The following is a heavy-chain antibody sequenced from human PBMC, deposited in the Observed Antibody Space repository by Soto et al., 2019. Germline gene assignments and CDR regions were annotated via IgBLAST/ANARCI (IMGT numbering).Heavy chain of an antibody. CDR3: ARAWEHLYFEY. Sequence: PWETLPLTYTVSCGSGISTSYYRTWIRQPPGKGLEWIGYIHYSGSTNYNPSLKSRVAMSVDTSKNHFSLKLSSVTAADTAVYYCARAWEHLYFEYWGNGALVTVSS. D-gene: IGHD1-26*01. J-gene: IGHJ4*01. CDR2: IHYSGST. CDR1: CGSGISTSYY. V-gene: IGHV4-61*01.